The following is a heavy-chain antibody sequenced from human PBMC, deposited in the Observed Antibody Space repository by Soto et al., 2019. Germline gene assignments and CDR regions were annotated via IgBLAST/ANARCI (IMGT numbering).Heavy chain of an antibody. CDR2: IIPVFGRV. CDR1: GGTFSSRA. J-gene: IGHJ6*02. CDR3: ATSRGGTSLGYHGMDI. D-gene: IGHD3-16*01. V-gene: IGHV1-69*01. Sequence: QVQLVQSGPEVKKTGTSVKVSCKASGGTFSSRAISWVRRAPGRGLEWMGGIIPVFGRVNYAEKFNDSVTMTADESTGTVYMELSSLRSEDTALYYCATSRGGTSLGYHGMDIWGQGTTVSVSS.